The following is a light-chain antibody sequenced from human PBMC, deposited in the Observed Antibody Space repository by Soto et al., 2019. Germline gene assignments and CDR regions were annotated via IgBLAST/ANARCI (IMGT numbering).Light chain of an antibody. CDR3: QQYNKWSEIY. CDR2: DTS. J-gene: IGKJ5*01. V-gene: IGKV3-15*01. Sequence: EIVLTQSPASLSVSPGERVTLSCRASQSIARKLAWYQQKPGQAPRLLIYDTSTRATRLPARFSGSGSGTEFTLTISSLQSEDSAVYYCQQYNKWSEIYFGQGTRPEIX. CDR1: QSIARK.